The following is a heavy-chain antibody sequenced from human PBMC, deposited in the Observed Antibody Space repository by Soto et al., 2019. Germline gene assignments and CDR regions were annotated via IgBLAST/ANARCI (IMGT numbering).Heavy chain of an antibody. Sequence: EVPLLESGGGLVQPGGSLRLSCAASGFTFSSYAMSWVRQAPGKGLEWVSTISSGDSNTYYADSVKGRFTISRDNSKNTLYLQVNSLRAEDTAVYYGAKLDVVATVEGGFYYWGQGTLVTVSA. D-gene: IGHD5-12*01. J-gene: IGHJ4*02. CDR1: GFTFSSYA. CDR2: ISSGDSNT. V-gene: IGHV3-23*01. CDR3: AKLDVVATVEGGFYY.